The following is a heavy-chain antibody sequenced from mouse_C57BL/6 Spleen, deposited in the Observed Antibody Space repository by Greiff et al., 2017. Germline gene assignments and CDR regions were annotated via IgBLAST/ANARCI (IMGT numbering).Heavy chain of an antibody. J-gene: IGHJ3*01. V-gene: IGHV1-81*01. CDR2: IYPRSGNT. CDR3: ATDDYWFAY. CDR1: GYTFTSYG. D-gene: IGHD2-4*01. Sequence: VKLVESGAELARPGASVKLSCKASGYTFTSYGISWVKQRTGQGLEWIGEIYPRSGNTYYNEKFKGKATLTADKSSSTAYMELRSLTSEDSAVYFCATDDYWFAYWGQGTLVTVSA.